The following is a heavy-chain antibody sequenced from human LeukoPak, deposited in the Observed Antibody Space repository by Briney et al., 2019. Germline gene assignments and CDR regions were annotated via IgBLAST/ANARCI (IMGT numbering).Heavy chain of an antibody. CDR2: ISGSSSYI. J-gene: IGHJ4*02. CDR3: ARDWVYKIDY. Sequence: GGSLRLSCAASAFTFSTYDMSWVRQAPGKGLEWVSSISGSSSYIYYADSVKGRFTISRDNAKNSLYLQMNSLRAEDTAVYYCARDWVYKIDYWGRGTLVTVSS. CDR1: AFTFSTYD. D-gene: IGHD5-24*01. V-gene: IGHV3-21*01.